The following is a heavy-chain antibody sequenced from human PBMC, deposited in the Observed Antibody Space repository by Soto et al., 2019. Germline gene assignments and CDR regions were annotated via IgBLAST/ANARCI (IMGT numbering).Heavy chain of an antibody. V-gene: IGHV4-59*01. CDR1: GGSISSYY. J-gene: IGHJ5*02. CDR3: AGRYFDWLLSGFEP. Sequence: SETLSLTCTVSGGSISSYYWSWIRQPPGKGLEWIGYIYYSGSTNYNPSLKSRVTISVDTSKNQFSLKLSSVTAADTAVYYCAGRYFDWLLSGFEPWGQGTLVTVSS. CDR2: IYYSGST. D-gene: IGHD3-9*01.